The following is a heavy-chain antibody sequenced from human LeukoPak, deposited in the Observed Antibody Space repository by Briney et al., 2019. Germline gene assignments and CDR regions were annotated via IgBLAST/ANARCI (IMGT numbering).Heavy chain of an antibody. V-gene: IGHV4-38-2*02. Sequence: TLPLTLLFTGYSLSSGYYWAWIRQPPGKGLEWIGNNYHRGNTYYKPTLKRRVTISLHTSNHQFALYLNALTAACTRVYYCARAVLEYSSSVGDSWGQGTLVTVSS. D-gene: IGHD6-6*01. CDR1: GYSLSSGYY. CDR2: NYHRGNT. CDR3: ARAVLEYSSSVGDS. J-gene: IGHJ5*02.